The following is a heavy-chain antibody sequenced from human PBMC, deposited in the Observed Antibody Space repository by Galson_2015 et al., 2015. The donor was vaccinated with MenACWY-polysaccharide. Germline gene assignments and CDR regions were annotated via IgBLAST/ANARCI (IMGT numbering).Heavy chain of an antibody. J-gene: IGHJ4*02. V-gene: IGHV3-53*01. CDR2: IYSAGST. D-gene: IGHD2/OR15-2a*01. Sequence: SLRLSCAASGFSVSTKYMSWVRQAPGRGLEWASSIYSAGSTFYADSVKGRFTISRDISENTVYLQMNSLTAEDTAVYYCAREAPFLGLDSWGQGTLVTVSS. CDR3: AREAPFLGLDS. CDR1: GFSVSTKY.